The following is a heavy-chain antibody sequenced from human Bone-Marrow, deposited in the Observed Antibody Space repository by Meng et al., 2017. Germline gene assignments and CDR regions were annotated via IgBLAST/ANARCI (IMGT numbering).Heavy chain of an antibody. D-gene: IGHD3-9*01. Sequence: GSLRLSCTVSGGSISSYYWSWIRQPPGKGLEWIGYIYYSGSTNYNPSLKSGVTISVDTSKNQFSLKLSSVTAADTAMYYCARGVSVWDDWLDGFDYWGQGTLVTVSS. V-gene: IGHV4-59*01. CDR3: ARGVSVWDDWLDGFDY. J-gene: IGHJ4*02. CDR2: IYYSGST. CDR1: GGSISSYY.